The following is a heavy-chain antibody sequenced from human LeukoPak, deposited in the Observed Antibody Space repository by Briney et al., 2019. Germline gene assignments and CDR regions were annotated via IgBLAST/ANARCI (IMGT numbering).Heavy chain of an antibody. Sequence: ASVKVSCKASGYTFTGYYMHWVRQAPGQGLEWMGWINPNSGGTNYAQKFQGRVTMTRDTSISTAYMDLSRLRSDDTAAYYCAREYVRSSDYWGQGTLVTVSS. J-gene: IGHJ4*02. CDR2: INPNSGGT. CDR1: GYTFTGYY. V-gene: IGHV1-2*02. CDR3: AREYVRSSDY. D-gene: IGHD3-10*02.